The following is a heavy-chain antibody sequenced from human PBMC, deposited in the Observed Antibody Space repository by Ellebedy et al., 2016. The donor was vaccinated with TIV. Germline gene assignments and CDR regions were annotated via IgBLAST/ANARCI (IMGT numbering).Heavy chain of an antibody. V-gene: IGHV3-21*01. CDR3: ASGYCSSTSCYDYYGMDV. J-gene: IGHJ6*02. CDR1: GFTFSSYG. D-gene: IGHD2-2*01. Sequence: GESLKISCAASGFTFSSYGMHWVRQAPGKGLEWVSSISSSSSYIYYADSVKGRFTISRDNAKNSLYLQMNSLRAEDTAVYYCASGYCSSTSCYDYYGMDVWGQGTTVTVSS. CDR2: ISSSSSYI.